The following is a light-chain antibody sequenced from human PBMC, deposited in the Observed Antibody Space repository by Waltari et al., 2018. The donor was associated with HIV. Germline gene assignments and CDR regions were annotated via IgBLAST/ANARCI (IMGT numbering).Light chain of an antibody. Sequence: QSVLTQPPSVSGAPGQRVTISCTGSSPTIGAGYDVPWYQQLPGPAPLLLSYGNNTRPSGGRGRLSGGKAGTSASRAITWLQAEDEADYYCQSYDNSLTGSIFGGGTTLTVL. CDR1: SPTIGAGYD. CDR3: QSYDNSLTGSI. CDR2: GNN. J-gene: IGLJ2*01. V-gene: IGLV1-40*01.